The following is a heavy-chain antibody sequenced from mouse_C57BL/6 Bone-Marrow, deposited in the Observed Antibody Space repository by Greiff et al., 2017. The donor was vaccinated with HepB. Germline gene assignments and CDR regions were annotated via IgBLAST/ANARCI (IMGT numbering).Heavy chain of an antibody. D-gene: IGHD2-5*01. CDR1: GYTFTSYT. V-gene: IGHV1-4*01. Sequence: VQLQQSGAELARPGASVKMSCKASGYTFTSYTMHWVKQRPGQGLEWIGYINPSSGYTKYNQKFKDKATLTADKSSSTAYMQLSSLTSEDSAVYYCARAYSNYVFYAMDYWGQGTSVTVSS. J-gene: IGHJ4*01. CDR3: ARAYSNYVFYAMDY. CDR2: INPSSGYT.